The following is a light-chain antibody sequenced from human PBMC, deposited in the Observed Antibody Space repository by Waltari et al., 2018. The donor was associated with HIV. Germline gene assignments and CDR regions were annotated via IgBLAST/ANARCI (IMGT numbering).Light chain of an antibody. V-gene: IGKV3-11*01. CDR1: QTISGS. CDR3: QHRSSWPLYT. CDR2: DSS. J-gene: IGKJ2*01. Sequence: LVLTQFPATLSLSPRERATLSCRASQTISGSIAWYQQRPGQTPRLLIYDSSNRATDIPARFSGSGSGTDFTLTIASLESEDFTFYYCQHRSSWPLYTFGQGTRVEI.